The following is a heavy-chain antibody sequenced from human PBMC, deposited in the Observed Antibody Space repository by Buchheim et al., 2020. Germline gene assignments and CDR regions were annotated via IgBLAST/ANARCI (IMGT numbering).Heavy chain of an antibody. CDR1: GFTFSDYY. CDR3: ATDFLGYCSGGTCPAQY. J-gene: IGHJ4*02. D-gene: IGHD2-15*01. Sequence: QVQLVESGGGLVKPGGSLRLSCAASGFTFSDYYMSWIRQAPGKGLEWISYISSSNSYTNYADSVKGRFTISRDNAKNSLYLQMNSLRAGDTAVYYCATDFLGYCSGGTCPAQYWGQGTL. V-gene: IGHV3-11*06. CDR2: ISSSNSYT.